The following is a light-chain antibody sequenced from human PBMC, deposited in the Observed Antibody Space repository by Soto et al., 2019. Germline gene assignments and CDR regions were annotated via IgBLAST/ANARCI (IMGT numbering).Light chain of an antibody. Sequence: QSALTQPASVSGSPGQSITISCTGTGSDVGGYNYVSWYQHHPGKAPKLIIYDVTNRPSGVSNPLSGSKSGNTASLTISGLQPEDEADYYRSSYTTSNTRQIVFGTGTKVTVL. V-gene: IGLV2-14*03. CDR3: SSYTTSNTRQIV. CDR2: DVT. J-gene: IGLJ1*01. CDR1: GSDVGGYNY.